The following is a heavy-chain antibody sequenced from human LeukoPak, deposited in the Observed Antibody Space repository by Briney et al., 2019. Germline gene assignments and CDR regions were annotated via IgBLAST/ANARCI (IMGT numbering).Heavy chain of an antibody. CDR3: AKWTDYYGSGSYLEAAFDY. J-gene: IGHJ4*02. Sequence: PGGSLRLSCAASGFTFSSYAMSWVRQAPGKGLEWVSAISGSGGGTYYADSVKGRFTISRDNSKNTLYLQMNSLRAEDTAVYYCAKWTDYYGSGSYLEAAFDYWGQGTLVTVSS. CDR2: ISGSGGGT. V-gene: IGHV3-23*01. CDR1: GFTFSSYA. D-gene: IGHD3-10*01.